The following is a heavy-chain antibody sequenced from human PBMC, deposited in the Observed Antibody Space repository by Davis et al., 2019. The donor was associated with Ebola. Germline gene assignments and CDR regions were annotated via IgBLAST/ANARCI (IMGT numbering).Heavy chain of an antibody. D-gene: IGHD5-12*01. Sequence: GGSLRLSCTASGFTFGAYAMSWFRQAPGKGLEWVGFIRSKAYGGTTEYAAYVKGRFTISRDDSKSIAYLQMNSLKTEDTAVYYCNRSWGPFNSGRSECWGQGTLVTVSS. J-gene: IGHJ4*02. V-gene: IGHV3-49*03. CDR1: GFTFGAYA. CDR3: NRSWGPFNSGRSEC. CDR2: IRSKAYGGTT.